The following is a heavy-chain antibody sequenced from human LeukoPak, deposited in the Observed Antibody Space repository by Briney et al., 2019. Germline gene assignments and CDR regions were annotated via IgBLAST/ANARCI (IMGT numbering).Heavy chain of an antibody. Sequence: KPSETLSLTCTVSGGSISSSSYYWGWIRQPPGKGLEWIGSIYYSGSTYYNPSLKSRVTISVDTSKNQFSLKLSSVTAADTAVYYCARYDYDSSGYYTSPMDAFDIWGQGTMVTVSS. CDR3: ARYDYDSSGYYTSPMDAFDI. CDR1: GGSISSSSYY. V-gene: IGHV4-39*01. J-gene: IGHJ3*02. CDR2: IYYSGST. D-gene: IGHD3-22*01.